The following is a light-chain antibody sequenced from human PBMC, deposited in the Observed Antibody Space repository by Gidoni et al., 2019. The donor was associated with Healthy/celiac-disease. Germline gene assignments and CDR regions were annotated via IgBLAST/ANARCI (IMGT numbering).Light chain of an antibody. J-gene: IGKJ1*01. V-gene: IGKV1-6*01. Sequence: AIQITQSPSSLSASVGYRVTITCLARQVIRNDLCWYKQKPRKAPKLLIYAASSLKSGVPSRFSGSGSGTDFTLTISSLQPEDVATYYCLHDYNYPWTFGQGTKVEIK. CDR1: QVIRND. CDR2: AAS. CDR3: LHDYNYPWT.